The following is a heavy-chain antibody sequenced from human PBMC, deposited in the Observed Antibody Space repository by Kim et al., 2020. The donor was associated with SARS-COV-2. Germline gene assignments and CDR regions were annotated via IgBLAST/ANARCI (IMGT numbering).Heavy chain of an antibody. CDR1: GGSISSSSYY. CDR3: ARSFLWFGELLPPSLVSFYLDH. D-gene: IGHD3-10*01. CDR2: IYYSGST. J-gene: IGHJ4*02. Sequence: SETLSLTCTVSGGSISSSSYYWGWIRQPPGKGLEWIGSIYYSGSTYYNPSLKSRVTISVDTSKNQFSLKLSSVTAADTAVYYCARSFLWFGELLPPSLVSFYLDHWGQGTLVTVSS. V-gene: IGHV4-39*01.